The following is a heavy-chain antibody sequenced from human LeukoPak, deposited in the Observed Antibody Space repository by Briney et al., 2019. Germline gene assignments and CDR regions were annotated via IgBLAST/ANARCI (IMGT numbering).Heavy chain of an antibody. Sequence: PGGSLRLSCAASGFSFSSYEMNWVRQAPGKGLEWVSYISSSGSTIYYADSVKGRFTISRDNSKNTLYLQMGSLRAEDMAVYYCARDPGQGGEFDYWGQGTLVTVSS. CDR1: GFSFSSYE. CDR2: ISSSGSTI. J-gene: IGHJ4*02. D-gene: IGHD1-1*01. V-gene: IGHV3-48*03. CDR3: ARDPGQGGEFDY.